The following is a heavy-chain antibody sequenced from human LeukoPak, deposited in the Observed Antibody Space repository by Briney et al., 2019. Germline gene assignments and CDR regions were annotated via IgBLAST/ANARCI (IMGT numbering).Heavy chain of an antibody. CDR1: GFTFSSYA. CDR3: AELGVTMIGGV. CDR2: ISSSGSTI. V-gene: IGHV3-48*03. D-gene: IGHD3-10*02. J-gene: IGHJ6*04. Sequence: GGSLRLSCAASGFTFSSYAMNWVRQAPGKGLEWVSYISSSGSTIYYADSVKGRFTISRDNAKNSLYLQMNSLRAEDTAVYYCAELGVTMIGGVWGKGTTVTISS.